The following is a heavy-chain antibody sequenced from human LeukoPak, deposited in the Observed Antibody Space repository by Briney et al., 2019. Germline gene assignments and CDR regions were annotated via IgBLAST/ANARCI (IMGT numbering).Heavy chain of an antibody. CDR1: GGSISSYY. CDR2: IYHSGST. J-gene: IGHJ4*02. D-gene: IGHD3-10*01. CDR3: ARAFDYYGSGSYLVFDY. Sequence: SETLSLTCTVSGGSISSYYWSWIRQPPGKGLEWIGYIYHSGSTKYNPSLKSRVTISVDTSKSQFSLKLSSVTAAYTAVYYCARAFDYYGSGSYLVFDYWGQGTLVTVSS. V-gene: IGHV4-59*01.